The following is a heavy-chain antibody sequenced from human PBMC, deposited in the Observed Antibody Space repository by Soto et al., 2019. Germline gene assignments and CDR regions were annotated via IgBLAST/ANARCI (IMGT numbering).Heavy chain of an antibody. CDR2: TIPAFGTA. Sequence: QVHLVQSGAAVKSPGAAVKVSCKVSGAGDTFSNYGLNWMRQAPGQGLEWMGGTIPAFGTANYAQKFQGRVTTTADTSTTTAYMELSSLRSDDTAVYYCWRHDKTALPPLDSWGQGPLVSVSS. V-gene: IGHV1-69*06. D-gene: IGHD1-1*01. CDR1: GAGDTFSNYG. CDR3: WRHDKTALPPLDS. J-gene: IGHJ4*02.